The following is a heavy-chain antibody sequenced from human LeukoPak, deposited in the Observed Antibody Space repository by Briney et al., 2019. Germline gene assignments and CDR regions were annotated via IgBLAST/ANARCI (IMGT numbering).Heavy chain of an antibody. V-gene: IGHV3-48*01. J-gene: IGHJ6*03. CDR3: EAHYYYYYYMDV. CDR1: GFTFSSYR. Sequence: GGSLRLSCAASGFTFSSYRMNWVRQAPGKGLEWVSYISSSSSTIYYADSVKGRFTISRDNAKNSLYLQMNSLRAEDTAVYYCEAHYYYYYYMDVWGKGPRSPSP. CDR2: ISSSSSTI.